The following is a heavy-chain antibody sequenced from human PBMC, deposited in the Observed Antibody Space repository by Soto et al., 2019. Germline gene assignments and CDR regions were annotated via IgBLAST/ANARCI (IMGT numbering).Heavy chain of an antibody. CDR2: ISAYNGNT. V-gene: IGHV1-18*01. Sequence: ASVKVSCKASGYTFPSYGISWVRQAPGQGLEWMGWISAYNGNTTYAQKFQGRVTMTRDTSTSTVYMELSSLRSDDTAVYYCTRAPSHGAFDIWGQGTMVTVSS. J-gene: IGHJ3*02. CDR1: GYTFPSYG. CDR3: TRAPSHGAFDI.